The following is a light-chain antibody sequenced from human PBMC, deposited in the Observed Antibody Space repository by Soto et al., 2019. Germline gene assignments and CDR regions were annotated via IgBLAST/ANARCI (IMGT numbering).Light chain of an antibody. CDR3: AAWDDTLSGWV. V-gene: IGLV1-47*01. J-gene: IGLJ3*02. CDR2: LNN. CDR1: SSNIRTNY. Sequence: QSVLTQPPSASGTPGQRVTISCSGTSSNIRTNYVYWYQRLPGTAPRLLIYLNNQRPSGVPDRFSGSKPGTSASLAISGLRSEDEADYYCAAWDDTLSGWVFGGGTKLTVL.